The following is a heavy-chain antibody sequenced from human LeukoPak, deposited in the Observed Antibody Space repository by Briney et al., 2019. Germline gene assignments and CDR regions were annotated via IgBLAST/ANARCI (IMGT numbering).Heavy chain of an antibody. Sequence: GASVKVSCKASGYTFTSYDINWVRQATGQGLEWMGWMNPNSGNTGYAQKFQGRVTMTRNTPISTAYMELSSLRCEDTAVYYCATGLYSYGTSDYWGQGTLVTVSS. CDR1: GYTFTSYD. V-gene: IGHV1-8*01. CDR3: ATGLYSYGTSDY. J-gene: IGHJ4*02. CDR2: MNPNSGNT. D-gene: IGHD5-18*01.